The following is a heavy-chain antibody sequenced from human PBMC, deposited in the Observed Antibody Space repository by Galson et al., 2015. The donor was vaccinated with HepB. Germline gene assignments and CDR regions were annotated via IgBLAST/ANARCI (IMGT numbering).Heavy chain of an antibody. CDR1: GYTFTGYY. V-gene: IGHV1-2*02. Sequence: QSGAEVKKPGESLRISCKASGYTFTGYYMHWVRQAPGQGLEWMGWINPNSGGTNYAQKFQGRVTMTRDTSISTAYMELSRLRSDDTAVYYCAREGITIFGVAAPGYWGQRTLVTVSS. CDR2: INPNSGGT. D-gene: IGHD3-3*01. CDR3: AREGITIFGVAAPGY. J-gene: IGHJ4*02.